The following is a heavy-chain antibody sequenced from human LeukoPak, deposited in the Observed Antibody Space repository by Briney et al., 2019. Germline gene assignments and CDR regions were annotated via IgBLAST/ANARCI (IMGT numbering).Heavy chain of an antibody. CDR2: INHGGRT. V-gene: IGHV4-34*01. J-gene: IGHJ4*02. D-gene: IGHD2-15*01. CDR3: ARFGDCSDGICFYYFHY. CDR1: GGSFSTHY. Sequence: PSETLSLTCAVYGGSFSTHYWSWLRQSPGKGLEWIGEINHGGRTKYNPSLKSRVTISIDTSKNQFSLKLHSVTAADTAVYYCARFGDCSDGICFYYFHYWGQGTLVTVSS.